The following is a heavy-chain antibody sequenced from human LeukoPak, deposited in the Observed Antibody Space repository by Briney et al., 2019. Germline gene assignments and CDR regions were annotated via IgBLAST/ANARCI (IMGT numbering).Heavy chain of an antibody. D-gene: IGHD1-20*01. CDR1: GYTFISYG. CDR3: ARDGSNWNVDY. CDR2: ISTYGGST. Sequence: ASVKVSCKASGYTFISYGVSWVRQAPGQGLEWMGWISTYGGSTNYAQKLQGRVTVTTDTSTNTVYMELSSLRSEDTAVYYCARDGSNWNVDYWGQGTLVTVSS. J-gene: IGHJ4*02. V-gene: IGHV1-18*01.